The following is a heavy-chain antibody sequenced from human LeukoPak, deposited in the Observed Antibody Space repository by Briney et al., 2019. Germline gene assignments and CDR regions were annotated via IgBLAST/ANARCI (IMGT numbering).Heavy chain of an antibody. CDR1: GGSFSGCY. CDR2: INHSGST. D-gene: IGHD3-9*01. V-gene: IGHV4-34*01. CDR3: ARKKYYDILTGLYNWFDP. J-gene: IGHJ5*02. Sequence: PSETLSLTCAVYGGSFSGCYWSWIRQPPGKGLEWIGEINHSGSTNYNPSLKSRVTISVDTSKNQFSLKLSSVTAADTAVYYCARKKYYDILTGLYNWFDPWGQGTLATVSS.